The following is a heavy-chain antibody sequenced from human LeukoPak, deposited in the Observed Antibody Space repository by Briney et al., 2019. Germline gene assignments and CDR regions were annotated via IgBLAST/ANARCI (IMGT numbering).Heavy chain of an antibody. D-gene: IGHD3-10*01. J-gene: IGHJ4*02. CDR2: ISSSSSYI. CDR1: GFTFCSYS. V-gene: IGHV3-21*01. Sequence: GGSLRLSCAASGFTFCSYSMNWVRQAPGKGLEWVSSISSSSSYIYYADSVKGRFTISRDNAKNSLYLQMNSLRAEDTAVYYCARAGYYYGSGSYLGYWGQGTLVTVSS. CDR3: ARAGYYYGSGSYLGY.